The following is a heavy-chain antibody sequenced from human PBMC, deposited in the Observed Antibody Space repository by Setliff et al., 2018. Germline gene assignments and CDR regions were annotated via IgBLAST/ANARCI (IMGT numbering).Heavy chain of an antibody. CDR3: ARQPYSTTYYYYYYYMDV. CDR1: NGSISSGNYF. V-gene: IGHV4-39*01. Sequence: KTSETLSLTCTVSNGSISSGNYFWGWIRQPPGKGLEWMGSLFYTGSTYYSPSLKSRVTMSIDTSKNQFSLNLNSVTAAESAVYYCARQPYSTTYYYYYYYMDVWGKGTTVTVSS. D-gene: IGHD6-13*01. J-gene: IGHJ6*03. CDR2: LFYTGST.